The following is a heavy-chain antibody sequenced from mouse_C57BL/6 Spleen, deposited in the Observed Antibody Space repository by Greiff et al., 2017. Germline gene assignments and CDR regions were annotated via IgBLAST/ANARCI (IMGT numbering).Heavy chain of an antibody. J-gene: IGHJ3*01. CDR1: GFTFSSYA. CDR2: ISDGGSYT. Sequence: EVHLVESGGGLVKPGGSLKLSCAASGFTFSSYAMSWVRQTPEKRLEWVATISDGGSYTYYPDNVKGRFTISRDNAKNNLYLQMSHLKSEDTAMYYCARDRLTGIFAYWGQGTLVTVSA. D-gene: IGHD4-1*01. CDR3: ARDRLTGIFAY. V-gene: IGHV5-4*01.